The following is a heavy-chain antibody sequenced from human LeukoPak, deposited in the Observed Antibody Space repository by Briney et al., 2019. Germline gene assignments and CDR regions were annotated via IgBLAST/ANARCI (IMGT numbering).Heavy chain of an antibody. Sequence: SETLSLTCAVYGGSFSGYYWSWIRQPPGKGLEWIGEINHSGSTNYNPSLKSRVTISVDTSKNQFSLKLSSVTAADTAVYYCARAPDYDILTGPDYYYYMDVWGKGTTVTVSS. J-gene: IGHJ6*03. V-gene: IGHV4-34*01. CDR2: INHSGST. CDR3: ARAPDYDILTGPDYYYYMDV. CDR1: GGSFSGYY. D-gene: IGHD3-9*01.